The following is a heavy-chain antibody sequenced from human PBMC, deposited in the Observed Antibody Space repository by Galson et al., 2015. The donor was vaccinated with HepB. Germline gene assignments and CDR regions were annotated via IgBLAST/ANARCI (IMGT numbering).Heavy chain of an antibody. J-gene: IGHJ4*02. V-gene: IGHV3-7*02. D-gene: IGHD2-8*01. Sequence: SLRLSCATSGLRVSGDWRYWVRQAPGEGLEWVANGTPDGSVKTYVDSVKGRFTIARDNAKNLLSLQMNSLGAEDTAVYYCASRIMRGQGTQVTVSS. CDR3: ASRIM. CDR1: GLRVSGDW. CDR2: GTPDGSVK.